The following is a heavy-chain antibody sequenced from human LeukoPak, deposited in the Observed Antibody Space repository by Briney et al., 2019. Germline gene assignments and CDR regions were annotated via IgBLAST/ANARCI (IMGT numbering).Heavy chain of an antibody. CDR2: ISAYNGNT. D-gene: IGHD5-24*01. V-gene: IGHV1-18*01. Sequence: ASVKVSFKASGYTFTSYGTSWVRQAPGQGLEWMGWISAYNGNTNYAQKLQGRVTMTTDTYTSKAYMELRSLRSDDTAVYYCARSRMAGAFDYWGQGTLVTVSS. CDR3: ARSRMAGAFDY. J-gene: IGHJ4*02. CDR1: GYTFTSYG.